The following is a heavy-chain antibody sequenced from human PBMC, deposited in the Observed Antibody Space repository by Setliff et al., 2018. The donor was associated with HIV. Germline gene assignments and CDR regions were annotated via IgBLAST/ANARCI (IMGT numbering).Heavy chain of an antibody. V-gene: IGHV4-39*02. D-gene: IGHD2-15*01. CDR2: VHKSGNS. J-gene: IGHJ6*04. CDR3: ARLAYSEYYSTEHDV. CDR1: GGSISVNNPY. Sequence: SETLSLTCSVSGGSISVNNPYWAWVRQPPGQGLEWIGSVHKSGNSYYKPSLKSRATISVDTSENHFSLRLSSVTAADPAVYYCARLAYSEYYSTEHDVLGEGTMVTVSS.